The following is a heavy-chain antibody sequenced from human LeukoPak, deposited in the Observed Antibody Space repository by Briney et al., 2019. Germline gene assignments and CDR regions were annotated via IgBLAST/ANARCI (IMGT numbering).Heavy chain of an antibody. V-gene: IGHV3-23*01. CDR2: ISGSGGST. CDR1: GFTFSSYY. Sequence: GGSLRLSCAASGFTFSSYYLSWVRQAPGKGLEWVSSISGSGGSTYYADSVKGRFTISRDNSKNTLYLQMNSLRAEDTAVYYWAKIHSGYDSMGYWGQGTMVTVSS. CDR3: AKIHSGYDSMGY. J-gene: IGHJ4*02. D-gene: IGHD5-12*01.